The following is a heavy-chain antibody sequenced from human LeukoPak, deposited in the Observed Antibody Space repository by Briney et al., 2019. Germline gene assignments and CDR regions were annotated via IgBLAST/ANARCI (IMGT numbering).Heavy chain of an antibody. CDR3: ASLYGSASYYVDY. J-gene: IGHJ4*02. CDR1: GGSISSGGYS. CDR2: IYHSGST. V-gene: IGHV4-30-2*01. D-gene: IGHD3-10*01. Sequence: SETLSLTCGASGGSISSGGYSWSWIRQPPGKGLEWIGYIYHSGSTYYNPSLKSRVTISVDRSKNQFSLKLSSVTAADTAVYYCASLYGSASYYVDYWGQGTLVTVSS.